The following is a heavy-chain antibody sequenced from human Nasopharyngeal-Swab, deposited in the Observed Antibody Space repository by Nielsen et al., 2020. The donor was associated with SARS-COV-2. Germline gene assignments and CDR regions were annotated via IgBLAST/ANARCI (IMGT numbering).Heavy chain of an antibody. J-gene: IGHJ5*02. V-gene: IGHV3-11*01. CDR1: GFTFSDYY. D-gene: IGHD3-10*01. Sequence: GGSLRLSCAASGFTFSDYYMSWIRQAPGKGLEWVSYISSSGSNIFYADSVKGRFTISRDNAKNSLYLQMNSLRAKDTAVYYCAAEKYPPGGFDPWGQGTLVTVSS. CDR3: AAEKYPPGGFDP. CDR2: ISSSGSNI.